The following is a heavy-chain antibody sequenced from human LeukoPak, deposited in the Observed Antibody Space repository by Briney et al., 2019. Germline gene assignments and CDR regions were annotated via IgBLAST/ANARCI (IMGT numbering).Heavy chain of an antibody. CDR2: ISGSGGST. CDR3: AKAVGYYYYYGMDV. J-gene: IGHJ6*02. V-gene: IGHV3-23*01. D-gene: IGHD1-26*01. Sequence: GGSLRLSCAASGFTFSTSWMHWVRQAPGKGLEWVSAISGSGGSTYYADSVKGRFTISRDNSKNTLYLQMNSLRAEDTAVYYCAKAVGYYYYYGMDVWGQGTTVTVSS. CDR1: GFTFSTSW.